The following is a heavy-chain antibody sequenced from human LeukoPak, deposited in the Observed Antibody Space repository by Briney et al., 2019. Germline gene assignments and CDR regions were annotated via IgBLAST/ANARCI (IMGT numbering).Heavy chain of an antibody. J-gene: IGHJ5*02. V-gene: IGHV4-4*07. D-gene: IGHD1-7*01. CDR2: IYASGSA. Sequence: PSETLSLTCTVSGGSISTYYWSWIRQPAGKGPEWIGRIYASGSANYNPSLKSRVTISLDRSKNQFSLNLTSMTAADTAVYYCARGLMGTTGEQNWFDPWGQGTLVTVFS. CDR3: ARGLMGTTGEQNWFDP. CDR1: GGSISTYY.